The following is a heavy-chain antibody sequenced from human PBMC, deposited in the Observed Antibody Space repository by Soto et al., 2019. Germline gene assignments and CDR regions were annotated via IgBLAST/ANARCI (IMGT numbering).Heavy chain of an antibody. J-gene: IGHJ4*02. D-gene: IGHD3-10*01. CDR2: IYSGGST. CDR1: GFTVSSNY. CDR3: ARHITMDPLLVY. Sequence: EVQLVESGGGLIQPGGSLRLSCAASGFTVSSNYMSWVRQAPGKGLEWVSVIYSGGSTYYADSVKGRFTISRDNSKNTLYLQMNSLKAEDTAVYHCARHITMDPLLVYWGQGTLVTVSS. V-gene: IGHV3-53*01.